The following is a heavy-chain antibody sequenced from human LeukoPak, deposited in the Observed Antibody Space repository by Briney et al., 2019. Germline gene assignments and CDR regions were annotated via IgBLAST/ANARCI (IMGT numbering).Heavy chain of an antibody. CDR3: TTESPYYDFWSGYYTGGPYY. Sequence: GGSLRLSCAASGFTFRTYAMSWVRQAPGKGLEWVSGISDTGGTTYYADSVEGRFIVSRDNSRNTLYLQMNNLRADDTAVYYCTTESPYYDFWSGYYTGGPYYWGQGTLVTVSS. CDR1: GFTFRTYA. D-gene: IGHD3-3*01. J-gene: IGHJ4*02. V-gene: IGHV3-23*01. CDR2: ISDTGGTT.